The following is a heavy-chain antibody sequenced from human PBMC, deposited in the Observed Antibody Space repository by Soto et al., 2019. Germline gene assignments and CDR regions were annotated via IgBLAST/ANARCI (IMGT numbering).Heavy chain of an antibody. CDR3: AREGRLWFGKSQAGFDY. V-gene: IGHV3-33*01. CDR1: GFTFSSYG. Sequence: QVQLVESGGGVVQPGRSLRLSCAASGFTFSSYGMHWVRQAPGKGLEWVAVIWYDGSNKYYADSVKGRFTISRDNSKNTLYLQMNSQRAEDTAVYYYAREGRLWFGKSQAGFDYWGQGTLVTVSS. J-gene: IGHJ4*02. D-gene: IGHD3-10*01. CDR2: IWYDGSNK.